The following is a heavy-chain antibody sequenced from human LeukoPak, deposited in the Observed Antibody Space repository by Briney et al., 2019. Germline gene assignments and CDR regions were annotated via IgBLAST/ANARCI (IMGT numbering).Heavy chain of an antibody. CDR3: ARLRPMVYAALDY. J-gene: IGHJ4*02. CDR1: GYSISSGYY. Sequence: SETLSLTCAVSGYSISSGYYWGWIRQPPGKGLEWIGSIYHSGSTYYNPSLKSRVTISLDTSKNQFSLKLSSVTAADTAVYYCARLRPMVYAALDYWGQGTLVTVSS. D-gene: IGHD2-8*01. V-gene: IGHV4-38-2*01. CDR2: IYHSGST.